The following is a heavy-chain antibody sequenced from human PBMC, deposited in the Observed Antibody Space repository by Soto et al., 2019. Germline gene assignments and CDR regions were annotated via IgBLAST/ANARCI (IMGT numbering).Heavy chain of an antibody. J-gene: IGHJ4*02. V-gene: IGHV4-30-4*02. D-gene: IGHD3-22*01. CDR2: IYYSGST. Sequence: PSETLSHTCTVSGGSISSGDYYWSWIRQPPGKGLEWIGYIYYSGSTYYNPSLKSRVTISVDTSKNQFSLKLSSVTAADTAVYYCARDNGREQYYDSSGYWYYFDYWGQGTLVTVS. CDR1: GGSISSGDYY. CDR3: ARDNGREQYYDSSGYWYYFDY.